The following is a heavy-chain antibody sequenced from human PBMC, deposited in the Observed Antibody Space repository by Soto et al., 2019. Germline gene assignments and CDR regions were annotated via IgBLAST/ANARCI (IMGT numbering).Heavy chain of an antibody. D-gene: IGHD4-17*01. J-gene: IGHJ4*02. CDR3: ARRLYGDYDY. V-gene: IGHV1-18*01. CDR1: GYSFATSG. Sequence: SVKVSYKASGYSFATSGITWVRQAPGQGLEWMGWISTYNGNTNYAQKLQDRVTLTTDTSTSTAYMELRSLRSDDTAVYYCARRLYGDYDYWGQGTLVTVYS. CDR2: ISTYNGNT.